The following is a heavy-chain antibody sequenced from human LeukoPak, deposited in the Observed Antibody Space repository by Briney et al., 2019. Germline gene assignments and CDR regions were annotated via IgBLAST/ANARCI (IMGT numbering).Heavy chain of an antibody. CDR3: ARDWLTGDY. D-gene: IGHD6-19*01. V-gene: IGHV3-30*03. Sequence: GGSLRLSCAASGFTFSSYGMHWVRQAPGKGLEWVAVISYDGSNKYYADSVKGRFTISRDNSKNTLYLQMNSLRAEDTAVYYCARDWLTGDYWGQGTLVTVSS. CDR2: ISYDGSNK. J-gene: IGHJ4*02. CDR1: GFTFSSYG.